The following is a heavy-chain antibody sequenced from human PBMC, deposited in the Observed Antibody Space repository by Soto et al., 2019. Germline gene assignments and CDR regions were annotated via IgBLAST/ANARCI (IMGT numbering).Heavy chain of an antibody. J-gene: IGHJ5*02. CDR3: ARAYSPGLFDP. D-gene: IGHD2-15*01. Sequence: QVQLVQSGAEVKKPGASVKVSCKASGYTFTSYGISWVRQAPGQGLEWMGWISANNGNTKYAQNFQGRVTMTTDTSTSTAYMELTRLRSDDTAVYYCARAYSPGLFDPWGQGTLVTVSS. CDR1: GYTFTSYG. V-gene: IGHV1-18*01. CDR2: ISANNGNT.